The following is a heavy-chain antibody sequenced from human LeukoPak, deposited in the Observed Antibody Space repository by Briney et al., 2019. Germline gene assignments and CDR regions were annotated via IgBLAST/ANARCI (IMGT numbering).Heavy chain of an antibody. CDR2: IYYNGNI. J-gene: IGHJ4*02. V-gene: IGHV4-39*01. D-gene: IGHD3-10*01. Sequence: SETLCLTCTVSGGSISRTGYYWGWIRQSPGKGLEWIGSIYYNGNIFYNPSLKSRVTISVDTAKNQLSLEVTSVTDADTAVYYCARHADSGFGELAFDYWGQGTLVTVSS. CDR1: GGSISRTGYY. CDR3: ARHADSGFGELAFDY.